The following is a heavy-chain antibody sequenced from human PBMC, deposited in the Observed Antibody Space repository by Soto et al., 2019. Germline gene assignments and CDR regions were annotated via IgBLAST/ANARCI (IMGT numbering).Heavy chain of an antibody. J-gene: IGHJ3*02. CDR2: IIPIFGTA. CDR3: ARARREIVVVRVISGAFDI. Sequence: SVKVSCKASGGTFSSYAISWVRQAPGQGLEWMGGIIPIFGTANYAQKFQGRVTITADESTSTAYMELSILRSEDTAVYYCARARREIVVVRVISGAFDIWGQGTMVTVSS. D-gene: IGHD3-22*01. CDR1: GGTFSSYA. V-gene: IGHV1-69*13.